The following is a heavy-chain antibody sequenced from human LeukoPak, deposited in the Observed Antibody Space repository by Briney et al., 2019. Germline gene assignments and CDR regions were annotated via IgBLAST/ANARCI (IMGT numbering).Heavy chain of an antibody. V-gene: IGHV3-13*01. D-gene: IGHD3-3*01. J-gene: IGHJ6*02. CDR1: GFTFSSYD. CDR2: IGTAGDT. Sequence: GGSLRLSCAASGFTFSSYDMHWVRQATGKGLEWVSAIGTAGDTYYPGSVKGRFTISRENAKNSLYLQMNSLRAGDTAVYYCAGASHAQRFLEWLVDYYYGMDVWGQGTTVTVSS. CDR3: AGASHAQRFLEWLVDYYYGMDV.